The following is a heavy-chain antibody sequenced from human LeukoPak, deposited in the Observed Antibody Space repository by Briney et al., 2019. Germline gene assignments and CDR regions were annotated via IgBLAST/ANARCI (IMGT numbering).Heavy chain of an antibody. CDR3: ARGVRGYSYGSFDY. J-gene: IGHJ4*02. V-gene: IGHV4-31*03. CDR1: GGSISSGGYY. Sequence: PSQTLSLTCTVSGGSISSGGYYWSWIRQHPGKGLEWIGYISYSGNTDYNPSLKSRVTLSVDTPKNQFSLKLSSVTAADTAVYYCARGVRGYSYGSFDYWGQGSLVTVSS. CDR2: ISYSGNT. D-gene: IGHD5-18*01.